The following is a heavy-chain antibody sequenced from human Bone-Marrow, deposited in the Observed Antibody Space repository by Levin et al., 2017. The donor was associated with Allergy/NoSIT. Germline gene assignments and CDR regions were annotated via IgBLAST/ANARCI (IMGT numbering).Heavy chain of an antibody. CDR3: ARDDSAEAVAGTLVTF. V-gene: IGHV3-33*01. Sequence: GESLKISCAASGFTFSSYTMHWVRQAPGKGPEWVAIIWYDGSNKFYADSVKGRFTISRDNSQNTLHLQMTSLRGEDTAVYYCARDDSAEAVAGTLVTFWGQGTRVTGSS. CDR2: IWYDGSNK. CDR1: GFTFSSYT. J-gene: IGHJ1*01. D-gene: IGHD6-19*01.